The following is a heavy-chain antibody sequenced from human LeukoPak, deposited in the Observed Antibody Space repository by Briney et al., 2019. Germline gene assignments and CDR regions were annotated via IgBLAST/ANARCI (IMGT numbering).Heavy chain of an antibody. CDR1: GGSISSSNYY. V-gene: IGHV4-61*01. D-gene: IGHD6-19*01. Sequence: SETLSLTCTVSGGSISSSNYYWTWIRQHPGKGLEWIGFIYYSGSTFYNPSLKSRVTISVDTSKNQFSLKLSSVTAADTAVYYCARGLPYSSGWLYYFDYWGQGTLVTVSS. CDR3: ARGLPYSSGWLYYFDY. J-gene: IGHJ4*02. CDR2: IYYSGST.